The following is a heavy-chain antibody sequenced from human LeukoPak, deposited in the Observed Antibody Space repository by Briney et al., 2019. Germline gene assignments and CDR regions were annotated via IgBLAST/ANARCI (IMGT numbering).Heavy chain of an antibody. Sequence: SVKVSCKASGYTFTSYGISWVRQAPGQGLEWMGGIIPIFGTANYAQKFQGRVTITADESTSTAYMELSSLRSEDTAVYYCARDLNSFWGSSSSDWRFDPWGQGTLVTVSS. D-gene: IGHD6-6*01. J-gene: IGHJ5*02. CDR3: ARDLNSFWGSSSSDWRFDP. V-gene: IGHV1-69*13. CDR1: GYTFTSYG. CDR2: IIPIFGTA.